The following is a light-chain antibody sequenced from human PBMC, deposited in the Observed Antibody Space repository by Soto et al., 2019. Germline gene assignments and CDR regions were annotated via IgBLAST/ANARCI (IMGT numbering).Light chain of an antibody. CDR1: QDISNS. V-gene: IGKV1-33*01. CDR3: QHYDNLPRYT. J-gene: IGKJ2*01. Sequence: DIQMTQSPSTLSASVGDRVTITCRASQDISNSLNWYQQKPGKAPNLLIYEASKLQTGVPSRFSGGGSGTHFTFTISNLQPEDIATYYCQHYDNLPRYTFGLGTKLEIK. CDR2: EAS.